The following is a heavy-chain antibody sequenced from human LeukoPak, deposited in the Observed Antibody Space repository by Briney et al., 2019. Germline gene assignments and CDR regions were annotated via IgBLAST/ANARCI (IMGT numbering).Heavy chain of an antibody. CDR2: IYYTGNT. J-gene: IGHJ4*02. V-gene: IGHV4-39*01. Sequence: SETLSLTCTVSGGSSSRSNYYWGWIRQPPGKGLEWFGSIYYTGNTYYNPSLKSRVTISGETSKNQFSLNPNSVTDAHTAVYYCARQRVDTAMIEYWGQGTLVTVSS. CDR1: GGSSSRSNYY. CDR3: ARQRVDTAMIEY. D-gene: IGHD5-18*01.